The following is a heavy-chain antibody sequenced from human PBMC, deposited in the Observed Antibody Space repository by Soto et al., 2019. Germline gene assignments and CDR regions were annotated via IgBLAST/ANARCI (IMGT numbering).Heavy chain of an antibody. CDR2: IYHSGST. CDR3: ARVITYYDFWSGYLNWFDP. Sequence: PSETLSLTCAVSGGSISSGGYSWSWIRQPPGKGLEWIGYIYHSGSTYYNPSLKSRVTISVDRSKNQFSLKLSSVTAADTAVYYCARVITYYDFWSGYLNWFDPWGQGTLVTVSS. CDR1: GGSISSGGYS. J-gene: IGHJ5*02. D-gene: IGHD3-3*01. V-gene: IGHV4-30-2*01.